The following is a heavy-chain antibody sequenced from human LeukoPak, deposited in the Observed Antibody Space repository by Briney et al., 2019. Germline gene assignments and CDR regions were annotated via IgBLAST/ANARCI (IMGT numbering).Heavy chain of an antibody. CDR1: GFTFSSYA. J-gene: IGHJ4*02. Sequence: GGSLRLSCAASGFTFSSYAMHWVRQAPGKGLEWVAVISYDGSNKYYADSVKGRFTISRDNSKNTLYLQMNSLRAEDTAVYYCARDGLVGCSGGSCYDLDYWGRGTLVTVSS. CDR3: ARDGLVGCSGGSCYDLDY. CDR2: ISYDGSNK. D-gene: IGHD2-15*01. V-gene: IGHV3-30-3*01.